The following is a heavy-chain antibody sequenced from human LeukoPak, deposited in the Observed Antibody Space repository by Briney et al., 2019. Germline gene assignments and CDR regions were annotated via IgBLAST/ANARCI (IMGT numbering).Heavy chain of an antibody. Sequence: GGSLRLSCAASGVSGVTFSNYALNWVRQAPGKGLEWVSDISGSGHTTNYADSVKGRFSISRDNSKTTLYLQMSSLRVEDTAVYYWGGGIFDYGAEETLVTVSS. CDR1: GVSGVTFSNYA. CDR2: ISGSGHTT. CDR3: GGGIFDY. V-gene: IGHV3-23*01. J-gene: IGHJ4*02. D-gene: IGHD3-16*01.